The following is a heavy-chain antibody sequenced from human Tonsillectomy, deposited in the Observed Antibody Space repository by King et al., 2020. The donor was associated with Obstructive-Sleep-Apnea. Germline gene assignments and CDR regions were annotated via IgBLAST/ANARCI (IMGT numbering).Heavy chain of an antibody. J-gene: IGHJ6*02. Sequence: VQLVESGGGVVQPGRSLRLSCAASGFTFSSYAMHWVRQAPGKGLEWVAVISYDGSNKYYADSVKGRFTISRDNSKNTLYLQMNSLRAEDTAVYYCAREFLVVAPSYYYYGMDVWGQGTTVTVSS. CDR3: AREFLVVAPSYYYYGMDV. CDR1: GFTFSSYA. V-gene: IGHV3-30-3*01. D-gene: IGHD2-15*01. CDR2: ISYDGSNK.